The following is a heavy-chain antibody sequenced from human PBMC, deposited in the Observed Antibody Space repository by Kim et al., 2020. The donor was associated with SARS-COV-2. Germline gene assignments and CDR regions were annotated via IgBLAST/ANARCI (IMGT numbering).Heavy chain of an antibody. D-gene: IGHD3-10*01. V-gene: IGHV4-34*01. Sequence: SETLSLTCAVYGGSFSGYYWSWIRQPPGKGLEWIGEINHSGSTNYNPSLKSRVTISVDTSKNQFSLKLSSVTAADTAVYYCARGRLVRGVINGKRYNWFDPWGQGTLVTVSS. CDR2: INHSGST. CDR1: GGSFSGYY. J-gene: IGHJ5*02. CDR3: ARGRLVRGVINGKRYNWFDP.